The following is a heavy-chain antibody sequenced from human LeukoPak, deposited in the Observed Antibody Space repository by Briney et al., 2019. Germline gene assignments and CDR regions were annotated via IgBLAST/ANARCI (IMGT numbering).Heavy chain of an antibody. V-gene: IGHV3-49*03. CDR1: GFTFGDYA. CDR2: IRSKAYGGTT. D-gene: IGHD6-13*01. CDR3: TRDLDSSSWSLLFDY. J-gene: IGHJ4*02. Sequence: GRSLRLSCTASGFTFGDYAMSWFRQPPGKGLEWVGFIRSKAYGGTTEYAASVKGRFTISRDDSKSIAYLQMNRLKTEDTAVYYCTRDLDSSSWSLLFDYWGQGTLVTVSS.